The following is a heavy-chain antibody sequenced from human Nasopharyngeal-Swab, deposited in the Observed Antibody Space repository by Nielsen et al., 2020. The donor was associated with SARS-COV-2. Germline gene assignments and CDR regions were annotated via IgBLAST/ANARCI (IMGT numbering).Heavy chain of an antibody. CDR2: ITSGNSV. J-gene: IGHJ4*02. Sequence: GGSLRLSCATSGFTFSPYTMTWVRQAPGKGLQWISYITSGNSVLYADSVRGRFTISRDNAKNSLYLQMNSLTAEDTAVYYCARERGGGYGDYWGQGTLVTVSS. CDR3: ARERGGGYGDY. V-gene: IGHV3-48*04. D-gene: IGHD5-12*01. CDR1: GFTFSPYT.